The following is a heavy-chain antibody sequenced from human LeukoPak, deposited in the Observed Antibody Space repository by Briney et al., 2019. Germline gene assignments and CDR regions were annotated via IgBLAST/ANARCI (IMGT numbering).Heavy chain of an antibody. Sequence: GGSLRLSCGASGFTFSDYYMSWIRQAPGKGLEWVSYISSSGSTKYYADSVKGRFTISRDNAKNSLDLQMNSLRAEDTAVYYCAREQGISAASSYWGQGTLVTVSS. V-gene: IGHV3-11*01. CDR2: ISSSGSTK. CDR3: AREQGISAASSY. J-gene: IGHJ4*01. D-gene: IGHD6-13*01. CDR1: GFTFSDYY.